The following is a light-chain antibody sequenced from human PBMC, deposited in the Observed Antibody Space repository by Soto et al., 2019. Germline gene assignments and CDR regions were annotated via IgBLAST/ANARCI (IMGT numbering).Light chain of an antibody. CDR1: QSVSSSY. CDR3: QQYGSSLGT. Sequence: EIALTQSPGTLSLSPGERATLSCRASQSVSSSYLAWYQQKPGQAPRLLIYGASSRATGIPDRFSGSGSGTDFTLTISRLEPEDFAVYYCQQYGSSLGTFGQGTKLEIK. CDR2: GAS. J-gene: IGKJ2*02. V-gene: IGKV3-20*01.